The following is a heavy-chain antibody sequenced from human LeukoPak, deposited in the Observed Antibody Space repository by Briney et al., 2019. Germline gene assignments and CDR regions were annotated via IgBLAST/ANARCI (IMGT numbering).Heavy chain of an antibody. J-gene: IGHJ4*02. CDR1: GFTFSDYY. CDR3: ARRYNWNLIFDY. D-gene: IGHD1-1*01. CDR2: ISSSGSTI. V-gene: IGHV3-11*01. Sequence: GGSLRLSCAASGFTFSDYYMSWIRQAPGKGLEWVSYISSSGSTIYYADSVKGRFTISRDNAKNSLYLQMNSLRAEDAAVYYCARRYNWNLIFDYWGQGTLVTVSS.